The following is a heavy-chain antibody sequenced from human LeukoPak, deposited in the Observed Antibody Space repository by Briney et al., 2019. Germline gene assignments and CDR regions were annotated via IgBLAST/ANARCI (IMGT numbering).Heavy chain of an antibody. CDR1: GFTFDDHG. Sequence: GGSLRLSCAASGFTFDDHGMNWVRQAPGKGLEWVSGINWNGGSTFYADSVKGRFTISRDNAKNALYPQMNSLTVEDTALYHCARDRSYGSFDFWGQGTLVTVSS. CDR2: INWNGGST. D-gene: IGHD5-18*01. V-gene: IGHV3-20*01. J-gene: IGHJ4*02. CDR3: ARDRSYGSFDF.